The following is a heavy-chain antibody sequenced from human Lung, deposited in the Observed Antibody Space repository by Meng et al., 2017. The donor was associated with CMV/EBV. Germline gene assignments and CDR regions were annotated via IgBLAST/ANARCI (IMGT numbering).Heavy chain of an antibody. D-gene: IGHD3-3*01. CDR2: IRRKTHGGTT. V-gene: IGHV3-49*04. CDR1: GFIFREYA. Sequence: SXITSGFIFREYALNWVRQAPGKGLEWVGFIRRKTHGGTTEYAASVKGRLTISSDDSKSLAYLQMNSLKTEGTAFYYCTRDDFVLRFLVHNYCCIAVWXQGTTVTVSS. J-gene: IGHJ6*02. CDR3: TRDDFVLRFLVHNYCCIAV.